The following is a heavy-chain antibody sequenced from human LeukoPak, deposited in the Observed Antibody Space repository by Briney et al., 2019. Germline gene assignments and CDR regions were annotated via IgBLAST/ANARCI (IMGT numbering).Heavy chain of an antibody. CDR3: ARVGYSNYEDWFDP. J-gene: IGHJ5*02. CDR1: GGTFSSYA. CDR2: IIPIFGTA. V-gene: IGHV1-69*05. D-gene: IGHD4-11*01. Sequence: SVKVSCKASGGTFSSYAISWVRQAPGQGLEWMGGIIPIFGTANYAQKFQGRVTITRNTSISTAYMELSSLRSEDTAVYYCARVGYSNYEDWFDPWGQGTLVTVSS.